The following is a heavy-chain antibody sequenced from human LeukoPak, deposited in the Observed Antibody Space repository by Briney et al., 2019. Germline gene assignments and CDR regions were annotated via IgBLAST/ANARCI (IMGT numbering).Heavy chain of an antibody. CDR1: GGSITSYY. V-gene: IGHV4-4*07. J-gene: IGHJ6*03. CDR2: IYTSGST. Sequence: NPSETLSLTCTVSGGSITSYYWSWIRQPAGKGLEWIGRIYTSGSTNYNPSLKSRVTMSVDTSKNQFSLKLSSVTAADKAVYYCARVQSRDIVVVAAANWWDYYYYYMDVWGKGTTVTVSS. CDR3: ARVQSRDIVVVAAANWWDYYYYYMDV. D-gene: IGHD2-2*01.